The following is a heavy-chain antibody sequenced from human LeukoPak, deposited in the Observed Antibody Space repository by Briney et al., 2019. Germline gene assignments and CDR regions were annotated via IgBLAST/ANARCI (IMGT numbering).Heavy chain of an antibody. CDR2: ISTTSGYI. Sequence: TGGSLRLSCAASGFTFSSYSMNWVRQAPGKGLEWVSSISTTSGYIYYSDSVKGRFTISRDNAKNTLYLQMNSLRAEDTAVYYLAGGYCGFDYWGQGTLVTVSS. V-gene: IGHV3-21*01. CDR1: GFTFSSYS. D-gene: IGHD2-21*01. J-gene: IGHJ4*02. CDR3: AGGYCGFDY.